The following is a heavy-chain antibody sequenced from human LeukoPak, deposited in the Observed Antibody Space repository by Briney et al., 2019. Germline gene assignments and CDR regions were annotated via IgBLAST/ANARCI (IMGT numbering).Heavy chain of an antibody. CDR3: AKFAHCSGGSCSSWDFDY. CDR2: ISAAYT. Sequence: GGSLRLSCAASGFTFSTYTMTWVRQAPGKGLEWVSAISAAYTYYADSVKGRFTISRDNSKNTVYLQMNSLRAEDSAIYYCAKFAHCSGGSCSSWDFDYWGQGTLVTVSS. V-gene: IGHV3-23*01. D-gene: IGHD2-15*01. CDR1: GFTFSTYT. J-gene: IGHJ4*02.